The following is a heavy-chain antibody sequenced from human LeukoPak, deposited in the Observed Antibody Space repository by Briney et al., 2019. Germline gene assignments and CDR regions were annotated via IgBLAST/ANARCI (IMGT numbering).Heavy chain of an antibody. D-gene: IGHD3-22*01. CDR3: ARAPSRYYDSTITY. J-gene: IGHJ4*02. V-gene: IGHV3-33*01. Sequence: GGSLRLSCAASGFTFSSYGMHWVRQAPGKGLEWVAVIWYDGSNKYYADSVKGRFTISRDNSKNTLYLQMNSLRAEDTAVYYCARAPSRYYDSTITYWGQGTLVTVSS. CDR1: GFTFSSYG. CDR2: IWYDGSNK.